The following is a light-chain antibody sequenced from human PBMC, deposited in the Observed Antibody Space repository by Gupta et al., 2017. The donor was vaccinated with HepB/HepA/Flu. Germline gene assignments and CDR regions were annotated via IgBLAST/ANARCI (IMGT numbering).Light chain of an antibody. CDR3: TSHTRTYTWV. CDR1: SSDVGDNNY. Sequence: QSALTQPASVSGSPGQSITISCTGTSSDVGDNNYVSWYQQHPGKAPKLVIYDLTNRPSGVSDRFAGSKSGNTASLFISGLRAEDEADYYCTSHTRTYTWVFGGGTKLTVL. J-gene: IGLJ3*02. V-gene: IGLV2-14*03. CDR2: DLT.